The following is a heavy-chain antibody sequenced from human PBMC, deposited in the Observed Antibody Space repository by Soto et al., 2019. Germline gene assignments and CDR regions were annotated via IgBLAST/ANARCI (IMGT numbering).Heavy chain of an antibody. CDR2: IYYRGST. Sequence: QVQLQESGPGLVKPSETLSLTCTVSGGSISSYYWSWIRQPPGKGLEWSGYIYYRGSTNYHPSLKSRVTISVDTSKNQFSLKLSSVTAADTAMYYCARFNWYFDLWGRGTLVTVSS. CDR3: ARFNWYFDL. V-gene: IGHV4-59*01. CDR1: GGSISSYY. J-gene: IGHJ2*01.